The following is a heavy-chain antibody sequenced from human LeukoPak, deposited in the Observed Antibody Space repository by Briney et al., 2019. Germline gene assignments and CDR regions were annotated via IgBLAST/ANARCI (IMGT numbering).Heavy chain of an antibody. CDR1: GFTFSNYW. CDR3: ARYQVAIDY. D-gene: IGHD2-2*01. CDR2: INKDGSEK. V-gene: IGHV3-7*03. J-gene: IGHJ4*02. Sequence: GGSLRLSCAASGFTFSNYWMTWVRQAPGKGLEWVANINKDGSEKNYVDSVKGRFTISRDNAKNSLYLQINSLRADDTAVYYCARYQVAIDYWGQGTLVTVSS.